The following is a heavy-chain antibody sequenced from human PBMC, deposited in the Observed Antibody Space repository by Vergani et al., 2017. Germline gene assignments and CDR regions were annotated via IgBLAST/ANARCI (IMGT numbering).Heavy chain of an antibody. CDR1: GYSFTSYW. D-gene: IGHD2-8*01. J-gene: IGHJ5*02. CDR2: IDPSDSYT. CDR3: ARLGGCTNGVCADGWFDP. Sequence: EVQLVQSGAEVKKPGESLKISCKGSGYSFTSYWISWVRQMPGKGLEWMGRIDPSDSYTNYSPSFQGHVTISADKSISTAYLQWSSLKASDTAMYYCARLGGCTNGVCADGWFDPWGQGTLVTVSS. V-gene: IGHV5-10-1*01.